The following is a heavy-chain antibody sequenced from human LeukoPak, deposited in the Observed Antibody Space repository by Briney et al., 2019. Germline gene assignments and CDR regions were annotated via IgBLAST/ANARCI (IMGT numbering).Heavy chain of an antibody. CDR2: MNPHTGNS. CDR1: GYTFINYD. D-gene: IGHD3-10*01. V-gene: IGHV1-8*01. CDR3: ARSIAMIRGPPGY. J-gene: IGHJ4*02. Sequence: GASVKVSCKASGYTFINYDINWVRQATGLGLEWMGWMNPHTGNSGYKEKFQGRVTMTRDTSINTAYMELSGLESEDSAIYYCARSIAMIRGPPGYWGQGTQVTVSS.